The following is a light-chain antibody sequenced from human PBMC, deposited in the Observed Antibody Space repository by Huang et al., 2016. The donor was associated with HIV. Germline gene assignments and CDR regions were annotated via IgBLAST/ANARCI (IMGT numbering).Light chain of an antibody. J-gene: IGKJ4*01. CDR1: QTILYSSKNKNY. V-gene: IGKV4-1*01. CDR3: QQYFETPLT. CDR2: WAS. Sequence: DIVMTQSPDSLAVSLGERATVNCKSSQTILYSSKNKNYLAWYQKKPGQPPKLLIDWASTRESGVPDRFSGSGSGTDFTLTISSLQAEDVAVYYCQQYFETPLTFGGGTKVAIK.